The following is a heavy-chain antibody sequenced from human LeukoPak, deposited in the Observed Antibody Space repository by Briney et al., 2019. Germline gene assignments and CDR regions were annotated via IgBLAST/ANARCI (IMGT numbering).Heavy chain of an antibody. D-gene: IGHD2-15*01. Sequence: SCKASGGTFSSYAMSWVRQAPGKGLEWVSAISGSGGSTYYADSVKGRFTISRDNSKNTLYLQMNSLRAEDTAVYYCAKYMVYCSGGSCYYANYYYYGMDVWGQGTTVTVSS. V-gene: IGHV3-23*01. CDR1: GGTFSSYA. J-gene: IGHJ6*02. CDR2: ISGSGGST. CDR3: AKYMVYCSGGSCYYANYYYYGMDV.